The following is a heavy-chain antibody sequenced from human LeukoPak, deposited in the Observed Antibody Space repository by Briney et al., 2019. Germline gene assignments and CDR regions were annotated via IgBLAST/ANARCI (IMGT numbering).Heavy chain of an antibody. Sequence: SETLSLTCTVSGGSISSTAYYWGWIRQPPGRGLECIGSIFYSGSPYYNPSLKSRITMSVDTSKNQFSLRLSSVTAADTAVYYCARLVTTVTDDWFDPWGQGTLVTVSS. CDR2: IFYSGSP. V-gene: IGHV4-39*01. CDR1: GGSISSTAYY. D-gene: IGHD4-17*01. CDR3: ARLVTTVTDDWFDP. J-gene: IGHJ5*02.